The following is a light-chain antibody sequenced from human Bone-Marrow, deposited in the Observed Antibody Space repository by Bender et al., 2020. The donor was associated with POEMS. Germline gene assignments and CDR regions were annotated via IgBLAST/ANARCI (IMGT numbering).Light chain of an antibody. CDR3: VSYASGNTLI. J-gene: IGLJ2*01. V-gene: IGLV2-14*02. CDR2: EVS. Sequence: QSALTQPASVSGSPGQSITISCTGTSSDVGSYNLVSWYQHHPGKAPKLMIYEVSKRPSGVPDRFSGSKSGTSASLTISGLQAEDEADYYCVSYASGNTLIFGGGTKLTVL. CDR1: SSDVGSYNL.